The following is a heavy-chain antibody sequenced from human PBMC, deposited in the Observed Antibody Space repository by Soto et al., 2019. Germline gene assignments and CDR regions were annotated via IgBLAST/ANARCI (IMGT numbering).Heavy chain of an antibody. Sequence: SVKVSCKASGGTFSSYAISWVRQAPGQGLEWMGGIIPIFGTANYAQKFQGRVTITADESTSTAYMELSSLRSEDTAVYYCATLTRMTTRSYYYYGMDVWGQGTTVTVSS. V-gene: IGHV1-69*13. D-gene: IGHD4-17*01. J-gene: IGHJ6*02. CDR2: IIPIFGTA. CDR3: ATLTRMTTRSYYYYGMDV. CDR1: GGTFSSYA.